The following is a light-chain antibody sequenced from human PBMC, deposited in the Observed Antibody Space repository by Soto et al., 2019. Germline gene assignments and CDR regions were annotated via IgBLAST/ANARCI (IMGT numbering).Light chain of an antibody. CDR1: QDISTH. V-gene: IGKV1-9*01. CDR2: AAS. CDR3: KQVKAFLPLT. Sequence: IQLTQSPSSLSASVGDSVTITCRASQDISTHIAWYQQKPGTAPKVLIYAASTLESGVPSRFSGSGSGTDFAHTISSLQPEDFGTYYCKQVKAFLPLTFGGGTKVEIK. J-gene: IGKJ4*02.